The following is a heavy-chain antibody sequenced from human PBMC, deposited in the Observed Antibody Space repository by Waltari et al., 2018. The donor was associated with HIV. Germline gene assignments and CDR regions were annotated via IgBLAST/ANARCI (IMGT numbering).Heavy chain of an antibody. CDR3: ARDQTMTRAFDI. Sequence: QVQLVESGGGVVQPGRSLRLSCAASGFTFRRSDMHWVRQAPGKGLEWVAVISYDGSNKYYADSVKGRFTISRDNSKNTLYLQMNSLRAEDTAVYYCARDQTMTRAFDIWGQGTMVTVSS. CDR2: ISYDGSNK. CDR1: GFTFRRSD. V-gene: IGHV3-30*01. J-gene: IGHJ3*02. D-gene: IGHD3-22*01.